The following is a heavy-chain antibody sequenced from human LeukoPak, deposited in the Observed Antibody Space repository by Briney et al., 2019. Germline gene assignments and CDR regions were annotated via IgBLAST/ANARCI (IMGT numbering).Heavy chain of an antibody. J-gene: IGHJ4*02. CDR2: ISGSGGST. V-gene: IGHV3-23*01. CDR1: GFTFSSYA. Sequence: GRSLRLSCAASGFTFSSYAMSWVRQAPVKGLEWVSAISGSGGSTYYADSVKGRFTISRDNSKNTLYLQMNSLRAEDTAVYYCAKDRREGVVGATIYWGQGTLVTVSS. D-gene: IGHD1-26*01. CDR3: AKDRREGVVGATIY.